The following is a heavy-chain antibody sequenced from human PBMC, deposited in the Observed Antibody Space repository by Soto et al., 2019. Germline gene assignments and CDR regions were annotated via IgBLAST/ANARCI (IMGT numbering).Heavy chain of an antibody. CDR1: GFTFSIYA. CDR2: VSGDGGGS. Sequence: EVQLLDSGGGLVQPGGSLRLSCAASGFTFSIYAMTWVRQAPGKGLEWVSSVSGDGGGSYYADSVKGRFTISRDNSKNTLYLQMNSLSAEDTAVYYCASGGCKGGSCDFDYWGQGTLVTVSS. D-gene: IGHD2-15*01. CDR3: ASGGCKGGSCDFDY. J-gene: IGHJ4*02. V-gene: IGHV3-23*01.